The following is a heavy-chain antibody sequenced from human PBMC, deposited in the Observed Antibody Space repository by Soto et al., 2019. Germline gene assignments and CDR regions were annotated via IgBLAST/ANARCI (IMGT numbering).Heavy chain of an antibody. D-gene: IGHD1-26*01. CDR3: ARETVGADDAFDI. CDR2: ISYDGSNK. J-gene: IGHJ3*02. Sequence: QVQLVESGGSVVQPGRSLRLSCAASGFTFSSYAMHWVRQAPGKGLEWVAVISYDGSNKYYADSVKGRFTISRDNSKNTLYLQMNSLRAEDTAVYYCARETVGADDAFDIWGQGTMVTVSS. CDR1: GFTFSSYA. V-gene: IGHV3-30-3*01.